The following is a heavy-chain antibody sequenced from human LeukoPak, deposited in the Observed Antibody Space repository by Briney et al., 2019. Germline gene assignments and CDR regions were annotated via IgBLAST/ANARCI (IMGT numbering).Heavy chain of an antibody. V-gene: IGHV3-23*01. CDR1: GFTFSSYG. Sequence: GGSLRLSCAASGFTFSSYGMSWVRQAPEKGLEWVSGISGSGGSTYYADSVKGRFTISRDNFKDTLYLQMNSLRAEDTAVYYCVKDSDELIAAVYNWFDPWGQGTQVTVSS. J-gene: IGHJ5*02. CDR2: ISGSGGST. CDR3: VKDSDELIAAVYNWFDP. D-gene: IGHD6-13*01.